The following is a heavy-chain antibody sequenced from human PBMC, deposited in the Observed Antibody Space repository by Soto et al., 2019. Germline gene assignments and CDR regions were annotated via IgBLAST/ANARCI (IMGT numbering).Heavy chain of an antibody. V-gene: IGHV3-23*01. CDR1: GFTFSTYD. CDR3: AYRTGFDY. J-gene: IGHJ4*02. Sequence: GGSLRLSCAASGFTFSTYDMSWVRQSPWKGLEWVSTINGLGRNADYADSVKGRFTTSRDNSKNMLYLQMNSLIADDTAVYYCAYRTGFDYWGQGALVTVSS. CDR2: INGLGRNA.